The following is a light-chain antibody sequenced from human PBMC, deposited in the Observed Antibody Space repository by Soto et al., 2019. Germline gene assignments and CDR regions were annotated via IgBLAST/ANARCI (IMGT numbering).Light chain of an antibody. CDR1: QSVSSSY. V-gene: IGKV3-20*01. CDR2: GAS. Sequence: EIVLTQSPGTLSLSPGERATLSCRASQSVSSSYLAWYQQKPGQAPRLLIYGASSRDTGIPDRFSGSGSGTDLSLTISILEPEDFAVYYCQQYGSSLWTVGQGTKVEIK. CDR3: QQYGSSLWT. J-gene: IGKJ1*01.